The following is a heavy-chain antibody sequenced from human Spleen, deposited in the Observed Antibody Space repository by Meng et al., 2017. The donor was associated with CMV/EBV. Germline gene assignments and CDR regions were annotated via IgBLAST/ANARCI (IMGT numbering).Heavy chain of an antibody. CDR1: GFTVNSNY. Sequence: ETLSLTCAASGFTVNSNYMIWVRQAPGKGLEWVSVMYAGGNTYYADSVTGRFTISRDISRNTVYLQMNTLRAEDTALYYCARARSLFYYGMDVWGQGTTVTVSS. D-gene: IGHD2-15*01. V-gene: IGHV3-66*02. CDR3: ARARSLFYYGMDV. J-gene: IGHJ6*02. CDR2: MYAGGNT.